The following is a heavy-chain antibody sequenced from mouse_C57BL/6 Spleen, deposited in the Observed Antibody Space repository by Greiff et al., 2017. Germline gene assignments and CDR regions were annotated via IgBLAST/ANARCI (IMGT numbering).Heavy chain of an antibody. CDR3: ARSRYNAMDY. Sequence: VKLQQPGAELVMPGASVKLSCKASGYTFTSYWMHWVKQRPGQGLEWIGEIDPSDSYTNYNQKFKGKSTLTVDKSSSTAYMQLSSLTSEDSAVYYCARSRYNAMDYWGQGTSVTVSS. V-gene: IGHV1-69*01. D-gene: IGHD2-14*01. CDR2: IDPSDSYT. J-gene: IGHJ4*01. CDR1: GYTFTSYW.